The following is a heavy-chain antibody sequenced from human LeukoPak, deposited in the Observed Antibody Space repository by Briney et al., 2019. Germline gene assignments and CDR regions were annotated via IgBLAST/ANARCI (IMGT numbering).Heavy chain of an antibody. D-gene: IGHD5-12*01. J-gene: IGHJ4*02. CDR3: ARISGYAGY. Sequence: PSGTLSLTCTVSGGSISSYYWSWIRQPPGKGLEWIGYIYYRGSTNYNPSLKSRVTISVDTSKNQFSLKLSSVTAADTAVYYCARISGYAGYWGQGTLVTVSS. CDR2: IYYRGST. V-gene: IGHV4-59*08. CDR1: GGSISSYY.